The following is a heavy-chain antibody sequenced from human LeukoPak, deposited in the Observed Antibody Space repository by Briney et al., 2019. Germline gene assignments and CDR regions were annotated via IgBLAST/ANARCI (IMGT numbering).Heavy chain of an antibody. D-gene: IGHD3-10*02. J-gene: IGHJ6*04. CDR2: IKQDESER. Sequence: GGSLXXSCEGSGFSFSSYWMTWVRQSPGKGPEWVANIKQDESERYTVDSVKGRFTISRDNAKNSVYLQMNSLRAEDTAVYYXXXXXIXMIGXVWGKGTTVTISS. CDR3: XXXXIXMIGXV. V-gene: IGHV3-7*01. CDR1: GFSFSSYW.